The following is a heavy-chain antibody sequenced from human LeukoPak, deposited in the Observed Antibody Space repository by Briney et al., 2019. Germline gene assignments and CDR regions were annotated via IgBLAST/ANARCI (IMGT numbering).Heavy chain of an antibody. Sequence: ASVKVSCKASGYTFTSYYMHWVRQAPGQGLEWMGIINPSDGSTTYAQKFQGRVTMTRDTSTKTVYMELSSLRSEDTAVYYCARRVYCSSTSCCHYYYYMDVWGKGTTVTVSS. J-gene: IGHJ6*03. CDR1: GYTFTSYY. CDR3: ARRVYCSSTSCCHYYYYMDV. D-gene: IGHD2-2*01. CDR2: INPSDGST. V-gene: IGHV1-46*03.